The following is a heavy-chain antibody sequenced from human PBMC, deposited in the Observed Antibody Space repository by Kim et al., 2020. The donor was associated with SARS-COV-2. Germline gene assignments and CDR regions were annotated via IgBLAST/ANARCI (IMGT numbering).Heavy chain of an antibody. Sequence: ASVKVSCKTSGFSFSNYGITWVRQAPGQGLEWVGWISPYNGNTHYTPELQGRVSMTTDTSTSTTYMELTILRSDDTAVYYCARWCYYGSDNWFDPWGQGTLVTVSS. V-gene: IGHV1-18*01. CDR3: ARWCYYGSDNWFDP. D-gene: IGHD3-10*01. J-gene: IGHJ5*02. CDR1: GFSFSNYG. CDR2: ISPYNGNT.